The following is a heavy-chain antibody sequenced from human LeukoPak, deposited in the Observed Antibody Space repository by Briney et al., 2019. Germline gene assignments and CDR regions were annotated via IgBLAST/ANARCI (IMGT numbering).Heavy chain of an antibody. D-gene: IGHD5/OR15-5a*01. Sequence: GGSQRLSCVASGFTFSSYAMHWVRQAPGKGLEWVAVISYDGSNKYYADSVKGRFTVSRDNSKSALYVQMNSLRPEDTAVYYCTRDAVAYSSVYGAGKYFDDWGQGTLVIVSS. CDR2: ISYDGSNK. V-gene: IGHV3-30*14. J-gene: IGHJ4*02. CDR3: TRDAVAYSSVYGAGKYFDD. CDR1: GFTFSSYA.